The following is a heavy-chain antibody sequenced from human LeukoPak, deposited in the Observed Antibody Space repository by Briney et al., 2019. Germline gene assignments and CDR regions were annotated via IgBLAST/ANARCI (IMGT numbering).Heavy chain of an antibody. Sequence: PSETLSLTCAVSDYSISSGYYWGWIRQPPGKGLEWIGTIYHSGSTYYNPSLKSRVTISVDTSKNQFSLKLSSVTAADTAVYYCARQGEGADVWGKGTTVTVSS. CDR3: ARQGEGADV. D-gene: IGHD2-21*01. V-gene: IGHV4-38-2*01. J-gene: IGHJ6*04. CDR2: IYHSGST. CDR1: DYSISSGYY.